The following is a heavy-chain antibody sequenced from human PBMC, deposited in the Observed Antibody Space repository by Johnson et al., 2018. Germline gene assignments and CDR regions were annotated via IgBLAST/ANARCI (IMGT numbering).Heavy chain of an antibody. CDR1: GFTFSSYA. V-gene: IGHV3-23*04. CDR2: ISGSGGST. J-gene: IGHJ6*03. Sequence: VQLVQSGGGLVQPGGSLRLSCAASGFTFSSYAMSWVRQAPGKGLEWVSAISGSGGSTYYADSVKGRFTISRDNSKNPLYLQMNSLRAGDTAVYYWAKSESYYYYYMDVWGKGTTVTVSS. CDR3: AKSESYYYYYMDV.